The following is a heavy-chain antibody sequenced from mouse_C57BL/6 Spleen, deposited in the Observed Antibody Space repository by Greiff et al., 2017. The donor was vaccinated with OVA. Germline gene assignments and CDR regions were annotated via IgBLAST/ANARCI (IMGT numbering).Heavy chain of an antibody. Sequence: EVKLVESGGGLVKPGGSLKLSCAASGFTFSDYGMHWVRQAPEKGLEWVAYISSGSSTIYYADTVKGRFTISRDNAKNTLFLQVTSLRSEDTAMYYCARGAKLAYFDYWGQGTTLTVSS. CDR1: GFTFSDYG. CDR3: ARGAKLAYFDY. J-gene: IGHJ2*01. V-gene: IGHV5-17*01. D-gene: IGHD4-1*01. CDR2: ISSGSSTI.